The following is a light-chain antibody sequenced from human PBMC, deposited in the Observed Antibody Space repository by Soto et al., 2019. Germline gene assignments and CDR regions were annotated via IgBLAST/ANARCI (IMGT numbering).Light chain of an antibody. Sequence: DIQMTQSPSTLSASVGDRVAITCRASQSISSWLAWYQQKPGKAPKLLIYKASSLESGVPSRFSGSGSGTEFTLTIISLQPDDFATYSCQQYDSYSRTFGQGTKVEIK. CDR1: QSISSW. J-gene: IGKJ1*01. CDR3: QQYDSYSRT. CDR2: KAS. V-gene: IGKV1-5*03.